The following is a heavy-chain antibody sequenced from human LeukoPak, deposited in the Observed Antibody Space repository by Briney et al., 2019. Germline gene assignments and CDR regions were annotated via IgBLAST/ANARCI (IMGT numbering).Heavy chain of an antibody. V-gene: IGHV3-48*03. J-gene: IGHJ4*02. Sequence: GGSLRLSCAASGFTFSSYEMDWVRQAPEKGLEWISYISSSGGYMYADSVKGRFTISRDNAKNSLYLQMNSLRVEDTAVYYCARGVVMPYWGQGTLVTVSS. CDR2: ISSSGGYM. CDR1: GFTFSSYE. D-gene: IGHD3-3*01. CDR3: ARGVVMPY.